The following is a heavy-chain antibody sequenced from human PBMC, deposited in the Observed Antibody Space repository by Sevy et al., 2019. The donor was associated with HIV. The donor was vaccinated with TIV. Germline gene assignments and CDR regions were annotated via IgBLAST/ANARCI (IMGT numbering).Heavy chain of an antibody. CDR2: IGSGGDA. V-gene: IGHV3-13*01. Sequence: GGCLRLSCGASGFTFSSYDMHWVRQAAGKGLEWVSGIGSGGDAYYPGSVKGRFTISRENAKNSLYLQMNSLTAGGTAAYYCARSGGESGYGRDVWGQGTPVTVSS. CDR3: ARSGGESGYGRDV. CDR1: GFTFSSYD. J-gene: IGHJ6*02. D-gene: IGHD3-16*01.